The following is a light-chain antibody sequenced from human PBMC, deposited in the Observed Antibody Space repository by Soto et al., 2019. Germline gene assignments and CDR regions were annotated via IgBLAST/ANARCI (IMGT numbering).Light chain of an antibody. V-gene: IGKV3-11*01. CDR3: QQRSNWPSIT. CDR1: QSVSSY. Sequence: EILMTQSPATLYVSPGERATFSCRASQSVSSYLAWYQQKPGQAPRLLIYDASNRATGVPARFSGSGSGTDFTLTISSLEPEDVAVYYCQQRSNWPSITFGQGTRLEIK. CDR2: DAS. J-gene: IGKJ5*01.